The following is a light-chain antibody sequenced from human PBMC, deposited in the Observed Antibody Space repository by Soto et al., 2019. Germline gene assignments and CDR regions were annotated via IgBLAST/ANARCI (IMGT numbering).Light chain of an antibody. CDR2: GAS. Sequence: EIVMTQSPATLSVSPGERATLSCRASQSVSSNLAWYQQKPGQAPTLLIYGASTRATGIPARFSGSGSGTEFTHTISNLQSKDFAVYYCQQYNNWPPRSAFGGGTKVDIK. CDR1: QSVSSN. V-gene: IGKV3-15*01. J-gene: IGKJ4*01. CDR3: QQYNNWPPRSA.